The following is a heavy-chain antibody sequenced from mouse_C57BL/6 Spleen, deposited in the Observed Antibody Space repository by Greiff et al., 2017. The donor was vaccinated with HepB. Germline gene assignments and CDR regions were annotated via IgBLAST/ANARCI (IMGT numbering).Heavy chain of an antibody. J-gene: IGHJ4*01. V-gene: IGHV10-1*01. CDR1: GFSFNTYA. CDR3: VRHPNYYGSRGAMDY. CDR2: IRSKSNNYAT. D-gene: IGHD1-1*01. Sequence: DVQLQESGGGLVQPKGSLKLSCAASGFSFNTYAMNWVRQAPGKGLEWVARIRSKSNNYATYYADSVKDRFTISRDDSESMLYLQMNNLKTEDTAMYYCVRHPNYYGSRGAMDYWGQGTSVTVSS.